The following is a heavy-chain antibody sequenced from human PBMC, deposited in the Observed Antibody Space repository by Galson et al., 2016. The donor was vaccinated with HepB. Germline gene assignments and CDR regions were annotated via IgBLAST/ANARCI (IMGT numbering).Heavy chain of an antibody. J-gene: IGHJ4*02. V-gene: IGHV3-23*01. CDR3: AKGGDGYIRYYDS. Sequence: SLRLSCAASGFTFSNYAMTWVRQAPGKGLEGVSTISASGGATYYAGSVKGRFTISRDTSKNTLYLQMNSLRAEDTAIHYCAKGGDGYIRYYDSWGQGTLVTVSS. D-gene: IGHD5-24*01. CDR1: GFTFSNYA. CDR2: ISASGGAT.